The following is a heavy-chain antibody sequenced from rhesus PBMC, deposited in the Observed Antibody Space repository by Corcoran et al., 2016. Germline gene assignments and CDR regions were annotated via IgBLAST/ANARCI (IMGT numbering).Heavy chain of an antibody. CDR1: GYTFTDYY. V-gene: IGHV1S2*01. J-gene: IGHJ4*01. CDR2: INTYNGNT. Sequence: QVQLVQSGAEVKKPGSSVKVSCKASGYTFTDYYMPWVRQAPRQGQEWMGWINTYNGNTKYSQKSQGRVTMTSDTATSTAYRELSSLRSEDTAVYYCARGGRVVVLTAYFDYWGQGVLVTVSS. D-gene: IGHD2-15*01. CDR3: ARGGRVVVLTAYFDY.